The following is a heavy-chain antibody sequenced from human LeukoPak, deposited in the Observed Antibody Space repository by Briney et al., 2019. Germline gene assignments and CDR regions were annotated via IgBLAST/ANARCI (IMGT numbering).Heavy chain of an antibody. CDR2: IWYDGSNK. D-gene: IGHD5-18*01. V-gene: IGHV3-33*01. J-gene: IGHJ3*02. CDR3: ARSGDTAMVLSAFDI. Sequence: GGSLRLSCAASGFTFSSYGMHWVRQAPGKGLEWVAVIWYDGSNKYYADSVKGRFTISRDNSNNTLYLQMNSLRAEDTVVYHCARSGDTAMVLSAFDIWGQGTMVTVSS. CDR1: GFTFSSYG.